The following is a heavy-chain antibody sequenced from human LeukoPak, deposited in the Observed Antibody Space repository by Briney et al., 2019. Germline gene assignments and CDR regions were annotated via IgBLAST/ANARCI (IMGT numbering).Heavy chain of an antibody. V-gene: IGHV3-23*01. CDR2: ISGGGGNT. Sequence: GGSLRLSCAASEFTFNTYAMSWVRQAPGKGLEWVSIISGGGGNTYYAESVKGRFTISRDNSKSTLYLQMNSLRAGDTAVYYCARGAAGSHYKPFDYWGQGTLVTVSS. CDR3: ARGAAGSHYKPFDY. CDR1: EFTFNTYA. J-gene: IGHJ4*02. D-gene: IGHD3-10*01.